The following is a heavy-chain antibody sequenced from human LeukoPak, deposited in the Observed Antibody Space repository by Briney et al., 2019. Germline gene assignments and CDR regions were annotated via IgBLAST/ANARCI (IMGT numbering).Heavy chain of an antibody. D-gene: IGHD5-18*01. V-gene: IGHV4-39*01. CDR1: GGSISNRSYY. J-gene: IGHJ4*02. Sequence: SETLSLTCNVSGGSISNRSYYWGWIRQPPGKGLEWLGKISDSGNTYYSPSLRSRVTISIDTSKNQFSLKLSSVTATDTAVYYCARGAAGYSYGWGQGTLVTVSS. CDR3: ARGAAGYSYG. CDR2: ISDSGNT.